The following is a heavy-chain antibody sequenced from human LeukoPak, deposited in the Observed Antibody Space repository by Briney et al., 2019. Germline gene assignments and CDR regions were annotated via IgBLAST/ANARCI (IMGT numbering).Heavy chain of an antibody. CDR2: INPNSGGT. D-gene: IGHD3-3*01. Sequence: GASVKVSCKASGYTFTGYYMHWVRQAPGQGLEWMGWINPNSGGTNYAQKFQGRVTMTRDTSISTAYMELSRLRSDDTAVYYCARATGVVIIGFDYWGQGTLVTVS. J-gene: IGHJ4*02. CDR3: ARATGVVIIGFDY. V-gene: IGHV1-2*02. CDR1: GYTFTGYY.